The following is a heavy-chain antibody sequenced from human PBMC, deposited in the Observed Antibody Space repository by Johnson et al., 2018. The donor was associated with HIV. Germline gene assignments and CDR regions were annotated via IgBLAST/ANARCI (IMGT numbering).Heavy chain of an antibody. CDR1: GFSFDKYA. CDR3: ARDALSRMIIVVPLFDC. CDR2: IKQDGSEK. Sequence: EVQLVESGGGLVQPGRSLRLSCAASGFSFDKYAMNWVRQVPGKGLEWVANIKQDGSEKYYVDSVKGRFTISRDNAKNSLYLQMNGLRAEDTAVYYCARDALSRMIIVVPLFDCWGQRKMGTVSS. J-gene: IGHJ3*01. V-gene: IGHV3-7*01. D-gene: IGHD3-22*01.